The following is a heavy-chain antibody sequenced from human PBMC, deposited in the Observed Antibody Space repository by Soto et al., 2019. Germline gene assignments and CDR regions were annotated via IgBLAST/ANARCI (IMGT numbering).Heavy chain of an antibody. CDR1: VPSTTCSL. D-gene: IGHD3-22*01. CDR2: IYYRGST. Sequence: SWPLSQSGTVSVPSTTCSLWSCLRQHLGKHLEWIGYIYYRGSTNYNPSLKSRLTLSVHTSKNQIFLRLNSVTAADTAVYYCASSAIVGWEVNTWFDPCGSGRVFPVSS. V-gene: IGHV4-59*01. J-gene: IGHJ5*02. CDR3: ASSAIVGWEVNTWFDP.